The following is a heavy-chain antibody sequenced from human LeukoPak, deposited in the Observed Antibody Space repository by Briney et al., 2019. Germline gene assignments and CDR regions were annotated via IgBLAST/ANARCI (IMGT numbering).Heavy chain of an antibody. D-gene: IGHD2-15*01. Sequence: GRSLRLSCAASGFTFSNYALYWVRQAPGKGLEWVAIIWYDGSNKYYADSVKGRFTISRDNSKNTLYLQMNSLRAEDTAVYYCARGAYCSGSRCSGAFDIWGQGTMVTVSS. J-gene: IGHJ3*02. V-gene: IGHV3-33*01. CDR2: IWYDGSNK. CDR3: ARGAYCSGSRCSGAFDI. CDR1: GFTFSNYA.